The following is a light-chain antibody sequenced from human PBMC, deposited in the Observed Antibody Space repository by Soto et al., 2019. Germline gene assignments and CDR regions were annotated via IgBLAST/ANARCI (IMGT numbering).Light chain of an antibody. CDR2: EVN. V-gene: IGLV2-8*01. CDR3: TSYAGGNNV. CDR1: SSDVGGYNY. Sequence: QSVLTQPPSASGSPGQSVTISCTGTSSDVGGYNYVSWYQQHPGKVPKRMVYEVNKRPSGVPDRFSGSKSGNTASLTVSGLQAEDEADYYCTSYAGGNNVFGTGTKLTVL. J-gene: IGLJ1*01.